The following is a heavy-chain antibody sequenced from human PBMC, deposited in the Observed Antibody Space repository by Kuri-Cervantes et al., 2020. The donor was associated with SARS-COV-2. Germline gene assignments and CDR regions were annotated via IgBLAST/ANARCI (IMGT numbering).Heavy chain of an antibody. CDR3: ASTGFDYYYYYYMDV. J-gene: IGHJ6*03. Sequence: GSLRLSCTVSGGSISSYYWTWIRQPAGKGLEWIGRIYTSGSTNYNPSLKSRVTISVDTSKNQFSLKLSSVTAADTAVYYCASTGFDYYYYYYMDVWGKGTTVTVSS. CDR2: IYTSGST. D-gene: IGHD4-17*01. CDR1: GGSISSYY. V-gene: IGHV4-4*07.